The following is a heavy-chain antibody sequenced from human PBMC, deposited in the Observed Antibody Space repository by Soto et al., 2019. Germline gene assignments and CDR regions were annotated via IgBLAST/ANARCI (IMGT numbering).Heavy chain of an antibody. J-gene: IGHJ4*02. CDR3: ARDFAYFDS. CDR1: GGSFKGGSYS. V-gene: IGHV4-61*01. Sequence: LSLTCTVSGGSFKGGSYSWSWIRQPPGKGLEWIGYVYHTGRTSYNPSLKSRVSISMDTSKNQFSLNLDSVTAADTAVYFCARDFAYFDSWGQGTLVTVSS. D-gene: IGHD3-3*01. CDR2: VYHTGRT.